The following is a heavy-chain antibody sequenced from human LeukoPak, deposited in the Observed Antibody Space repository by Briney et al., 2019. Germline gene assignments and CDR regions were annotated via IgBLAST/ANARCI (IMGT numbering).Heavy chain of an antibody. J-gene: IGHJ3*02. CDR1: GFTFSSYG. D-gene: IGHD6-19*01. V-gene: IGHV3-30*02. CDR2: IRYDGSNK. CDR3: ARDVYSSGWYEDAFDI. Sequence: PGGSLRLSCAASGFTFSSYGMHWVRQAPGKGLEWVAFIRYDGSNKYYADSVKGRFTISRDNSKNTLYLQMNSLRAEDTAVYYCARDVYSSGWYEDAFDIRGQGTMVTVSS.